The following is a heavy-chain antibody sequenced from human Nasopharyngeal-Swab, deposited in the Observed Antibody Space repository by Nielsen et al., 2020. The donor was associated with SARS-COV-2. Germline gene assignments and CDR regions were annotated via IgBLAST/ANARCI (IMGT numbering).Heavy chain of an antibody. V-gene: IGHV1-69*06. J-gene: IGHJ3*02. D-gene: IGHD3-10*01. CDR3: ATVLGWFGESYRGGAFDI. Sequence: SVKVSCKASGGTFSSYAISWVRQAPGQGLEWMGGIIPIFGTANYAQKFQGRVTMTEDTSTDTAYMELSSLRSEDTAVYYCATVLGWFGESYRGGAFDIWGQGTMVTVSS. CDR2: IIPIFGTA. CDR1: GGTFSSYA.